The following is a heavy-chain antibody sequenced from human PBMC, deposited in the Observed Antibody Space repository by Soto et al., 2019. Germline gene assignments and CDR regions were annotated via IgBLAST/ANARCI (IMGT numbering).Heavy chain of an antibody. D-gene: IGHD3-3*01. CDR1: GYTFTSYD. Sequence: ASVKVSCTASGYTFTSYDINWVRQATGQGLEWMGWMNPNSGNTGYAQKFQGRVTMTRNTSISTAYMELSSLRSEDTAVYYCARGGHSYYDFWSGYFLRDYYYGMDVWGQGTTVTVSS. J-gene: IGHJ6*02. CDR3: ARGGHSYYDFWSGYFLRDYYYGMDV. V-gene: IGHV1-8*01. CDR2: MNPNSGNT.